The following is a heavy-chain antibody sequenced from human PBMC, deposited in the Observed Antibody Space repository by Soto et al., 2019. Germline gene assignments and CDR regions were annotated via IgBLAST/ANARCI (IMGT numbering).Heavy chain of an antibody. V-gene: IGHV4-34*01. CDR3: ARGVTMVRGAYYYYYGMDV. Sequence: SETLSLTCAVYGGSFSGYYWSWIRQPPGKGLEWIGEINHSGSTNYNPSLKSRVTISVDTSKSQFSLKLSSVTAADTAVYYCARGVTMVRGAYYYYYGMDVWGQGTTVT. J-gene: IGHJ6*02. CDR2: INHSGST. D-gene: IGHD3-10*01. CDR1: GGSFSGYY.